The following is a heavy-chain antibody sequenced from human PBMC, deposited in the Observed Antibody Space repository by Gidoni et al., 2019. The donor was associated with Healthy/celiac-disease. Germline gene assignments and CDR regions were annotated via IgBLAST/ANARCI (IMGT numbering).Heavy chain of an antibody. D-gene: IGHD4-17*01. CDR3: ARTAHPYGDTPRDAFDI. Sequence: QVTLRESGPALVKPTQTLTLTCTFSGFSLSTSGMCVSWIRQPPGKALEWLALIDWDDDKYYSTSLKTRLTISKDTSKNQVVLTMTNMDPVDTATYYCARTAHPYGDTPRDAFDIWGQGTMVTVSS. CDR2: IDWDDDK. J-gene: IGHJ3*02. CDR1: GFSLSTSGMC. V-gene: IGHV2-70*01.